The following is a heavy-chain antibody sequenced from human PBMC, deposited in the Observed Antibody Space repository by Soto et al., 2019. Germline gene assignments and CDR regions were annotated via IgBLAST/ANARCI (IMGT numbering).Heavy chain of an antibody. Sequence: QVQLQESGPGLVKPTQTLSLTCTVSGGSISSGGYYWSWIRQHPGKGLEWIGYIYYSGSTYYNPSLKSRVTISVDTSKNQFSLKLSSVTAADTPVYSCARVCGGDCHHGMDVWGQGTTVTVSS. CDR2: IYYSGST. CDR3: ARVCGGDCHHGMDV. D-gene: IGHD2-21*02. V-gene: IGHV4-31*03. CDR1: GGSISSGGYY. J-gene: IGHJ6*02.